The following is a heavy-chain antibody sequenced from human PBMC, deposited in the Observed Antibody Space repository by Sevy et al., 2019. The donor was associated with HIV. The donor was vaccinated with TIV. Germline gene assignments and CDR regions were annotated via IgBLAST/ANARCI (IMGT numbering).Heavy chain of an antibody. Sequence: GGSLRLSCAASAFSFSTNGMHWVRQAPGKGLEWVAFIRYDGSNKFYTDSVKGRFTISRDNSKNTLYLQMNSLTTEDTAVYYCAQDQGYNWNTEGFFDYWGQGTLVTVSS. V-gene: IGHV3-30*02. D-gene: IGHD1-20*01. CDR3: AQDQGYNWNTEGFFDY. J-gene: IGHJ4*02. CDR2: IRYDGSNK. CDR1: AFSFSTNG.